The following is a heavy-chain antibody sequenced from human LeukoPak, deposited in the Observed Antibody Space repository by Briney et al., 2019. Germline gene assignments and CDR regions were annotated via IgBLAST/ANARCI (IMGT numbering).Heavy chain of an antibody. V-gene: IGHV4-4*07. CDR2: IHASGST. CDR3: ARVAQYLVGASSTAFFEY. D-gene: IGHD1-26*01. Sequence: SETLSLTCTVSGGSISNYYWSWIRQPAGKGLEWIGRIHASGSTNYNPSLKSRVSMSVDTSNYHFSLKLSFVTAADTAIYYCARVAQYLVGASSTAFFEYWGQGTLVTVSS. CDR1: GGSISNYY. J-gene: IGHJ4*02.